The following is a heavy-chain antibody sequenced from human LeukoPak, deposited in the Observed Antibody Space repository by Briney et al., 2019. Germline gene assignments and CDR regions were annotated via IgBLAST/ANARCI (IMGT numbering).Heavy chain of an antibody. CDR1: GGSISSSSYY. CDR3: AREYDGYALFHY. D-gene: IGHD5-24*01. V-gene: IGHV4-39*01. J-gene: IGHJ4*02. CDR2: IYYSGST. Sequence: SETLSLTCTVSGGSISSSSYYWGWIRQPPGKGLEWIGSIYYSGSTYHNPSLKSRVTISVDTSKNQFSLKLNSVTAADTAVFYCAREYDGYALFHYWGQGTLVTVSS.